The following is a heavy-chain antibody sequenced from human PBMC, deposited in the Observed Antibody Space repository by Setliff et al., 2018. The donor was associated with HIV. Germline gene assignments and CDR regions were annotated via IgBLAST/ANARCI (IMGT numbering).Heavy chain of an antibody. J-gene: IGHJ3*02. Sequence: AASVKVSCKASGYSFTTHDINLVRQSPGQGLEWMGWMNPDSGNTFYAQKFKGRVTMTRDTSTNTAYMELSSLTSDDTAVHFCARGSMSMVMFILVSAFDIWGQGTLFTVSS. CDR1: GYSFTTHD. D-gene: IGHD2-21*01. CDR2: MNPDSGNT. V-gene: IGHV1-8*02. CDR3: ARGSMSMVMFILVSAFDI.